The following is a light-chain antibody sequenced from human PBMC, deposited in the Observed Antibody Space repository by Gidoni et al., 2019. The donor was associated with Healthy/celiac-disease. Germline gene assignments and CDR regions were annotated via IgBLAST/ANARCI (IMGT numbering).Light chain of an antibody. V-gene: IGKV2-30*02. CDR1: QSLVHSDGNTY. CDR3: MQGTHWPPT. Sequence: EVVRTQSPLSLPVTLGQPASISCRSSQSLVHSDGNTYLNWFQQRPGQSPRRLIYKVSNRDSGVPDRFSGSGSGTDFTLKISRVEAEDVGVYYCMQGTHWPPTFGQGTKVEIK. CDR2: KVS. J-gene: IGKJ1*01.